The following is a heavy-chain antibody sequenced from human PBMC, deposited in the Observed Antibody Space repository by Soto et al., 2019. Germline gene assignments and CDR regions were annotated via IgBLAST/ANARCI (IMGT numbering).Heavy chain of an antibody. Sequence: QVHLVQSGAEVEKPGASVQVSCKASGYTFTDYGISWVRQAPGQVLQWMGWITAFNGNTKYAQQFQGRVTMTTDTSTSTAYMELRSLESDDTAVYYCARISQSDFWSGYYYFFDYWGQGTLVTVSS. J-gene: IGHJ4*02. CDR1: GYTFTDYG. D-gene: IGHD3-3*01. CDR3: ARISQSDFWSGYYYFFDY. V-gene: IGHV1-18*01. CDR2: ITAFNGNT.